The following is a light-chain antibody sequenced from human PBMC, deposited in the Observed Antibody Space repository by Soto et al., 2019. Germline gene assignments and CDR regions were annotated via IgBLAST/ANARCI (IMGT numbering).Light chain of an antibody. CDR3: QQYNDWPPIT. J-gene: IGKJ5*01. V-gene: IGKV3D-15*01. Sequence: VMTQTPLSLSVAPGQPASISCKSSQSLLHITGETFLFWYQQKPGQAPRLLIYDASNRATGIPARFSGSGSGTEFTLTISSLQSEDFAVYYCQQYNDWPPITFGQGTRLEIK. CDR1: QSLLHITGET. CDR2: DAS.